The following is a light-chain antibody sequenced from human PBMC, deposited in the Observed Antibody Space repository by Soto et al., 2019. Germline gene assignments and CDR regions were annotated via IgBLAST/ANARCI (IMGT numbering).Light chain of an antibody. CDR3: QRLSHA. J-gene: IGKJ4*01. CDR2: KAS. Sequence: AIRMTQSPSSLSASTGDRVTITCRASQGISSYLAWYQQKPGKAPKLLIYKASSLESGVPSRFSGSGSGTEFTLTISSLQPDDFATYYCQRLSHAFGGGTKVDIK. V-gene: IGKV1-8*01. CDR1: QGISSY.